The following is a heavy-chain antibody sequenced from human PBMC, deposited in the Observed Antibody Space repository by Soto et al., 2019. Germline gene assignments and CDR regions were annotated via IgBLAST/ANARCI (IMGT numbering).Heavy chain of an antibody. Sequence: GASVKVSCKASGGTFSSYTISWVRQAPGQGLEWTGRIIPILGIANYAQKFQGRVTITADKSTSTAYMELSSLRSEDTAVYYCAVVVYSSKYYFDYWGQGTLVTVSS. V-gene: IGHV1-69*02. CDR2: IIPILGIA. CDR1: GGTFSSYT. J-gene: IGHJ4*02. D-gene: IGHD6-13*01. CDR3: AVVVYSSKYYFDY.